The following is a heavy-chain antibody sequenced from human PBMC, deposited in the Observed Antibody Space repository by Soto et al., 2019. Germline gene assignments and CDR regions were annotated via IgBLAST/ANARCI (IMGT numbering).Heavy chain of an antibody. Sequence: EVQLLESGGGLVQPGGSLRLSCAASGFTFSSYAMTWVRQAPGKGLEWVSAISGSGISTYYADSVKGRFTISRDNSKNTLYLQMNSLRAEDTAVYYCAKEEAFSSGLATIDYWGQGTLVTVSS. J-gene: IGHJ4*02. D-gene: IGHD6-19*01. CDR2: ISGSGIST. CDR1: GFTFSSYA. CDR3: AKEEAFSSGLATIDY. V-gene: IGHV3-23*01.